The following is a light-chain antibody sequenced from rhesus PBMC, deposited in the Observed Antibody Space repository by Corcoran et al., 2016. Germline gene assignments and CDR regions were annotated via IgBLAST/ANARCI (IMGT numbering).Light chain of an antibody. V-gene: IGKV2-104*02. CDR2: EVS. Sequence: DIVMTQTPLSLPVTPGEPASISCRSSQSLLDSEDGNTYLDWYLQKPGQSPQLLIYEVSNRASGVPERFSGSGSDTDFTLKISRVEAEDVGSYYCMQGIEFPYSFGQGTKVEIK. CDR3: MQGIEFPYS. J-gene: IGKJ2*01. CDR1: QSLLDSEDGNTY.